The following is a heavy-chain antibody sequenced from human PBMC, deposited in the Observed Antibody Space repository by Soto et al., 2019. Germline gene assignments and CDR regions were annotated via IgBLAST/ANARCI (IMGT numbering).Heavy chain of an antibody. Sequence: GASVKVSCKASGGTFSSYAISWVRQAPGQGLEWMGGIIPIFGTANYAQKFQGRVTITADESTSTAYMELSSLRSEDTAVYYCARGGYCSSTSCRYGMDVWGQGTTVTVSS. D-gene: IGHD2-2*01. CDR2: IIPIFGTA. J-gene: IGHJ6*02. CDR1: GGTFSSYA. CDR3: ARGGYCSSTSCRYGMDV. V-gene: IGHV1-69*13.